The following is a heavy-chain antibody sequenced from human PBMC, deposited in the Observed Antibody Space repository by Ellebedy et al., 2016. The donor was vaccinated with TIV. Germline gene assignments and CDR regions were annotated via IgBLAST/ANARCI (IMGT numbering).Heavy chain of an antibody. J-gene: IGHJ4*02. CDR1: GYTFTGYY. CDR3: AREPELLSVFDY. D-gene: IGHD1-26*01. Sequence: AASVKVSCKASGYTFTGYYMHWVRQAPGQGLEWMGWINPNSGGTNYAQKFQGRVTMTRDTSISTAYMELSRLRSDDTAVYYRAREPELLSVFDYWGQGTLVTVSS. V-gene: IGHV1-2*02. CDR2: INPNSGGT.